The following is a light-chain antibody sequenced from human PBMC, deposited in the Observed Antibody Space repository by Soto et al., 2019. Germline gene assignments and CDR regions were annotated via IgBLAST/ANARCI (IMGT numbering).Light chain of an antibody. CDR2: ENI. J-gene: IGLJ3*02. CDR1: SSDVGAYDL. Sequence: QSVLTQPASVSGSPGQSITISCIGTSSDVGAYDLVSWYQQHPGTAPRLIIYENIRRPSTISSRFSGSKSGNTASLTISGLQAEDEADYYCSSYTSSSTVVFGGGTKLTVL. CDR3: SSYTSSSTVV. V-gene: IGLV2-14*02.